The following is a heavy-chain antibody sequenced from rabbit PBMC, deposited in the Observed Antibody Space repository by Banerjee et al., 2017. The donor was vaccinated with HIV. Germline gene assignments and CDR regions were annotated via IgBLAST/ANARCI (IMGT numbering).Heavy chain of an antibody. J-gene: IGHJ2*01. V-gene: IGHV1S40*01. CDR2: IEAGSGGFT. CDR3: ARDLTDAIGWNFGW. CDR1: GVSFSGSSY. Sequence: QSLEESGGDLVKPGASLTLTCKASGVSFSGSSYMCWVRQAPGKGLEWIACIEAGSGGFTYFASWAKGRFTISKTSSTTVTLQMTSLTAADTATYFCARDLTDAIGWNFGWRGPGTLVTVS. D-gene: IGHD4-1*01.